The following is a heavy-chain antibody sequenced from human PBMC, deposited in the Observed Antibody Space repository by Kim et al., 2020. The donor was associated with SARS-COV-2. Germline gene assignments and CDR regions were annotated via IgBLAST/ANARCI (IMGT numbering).Heavy chain of an antibody. J-gene: IGHJ4*02. CDR3: ARSEGRASWHQFDY. CDR1: SDSFSAYY. Sequence: LSLTCTVSSDSFSAYYWSWIRHLPGKGLEWIGYIFYGGDTNYNPSLKSRVTISWDTSRNQFSLDVTSVTDADTAVYYCARSEGRASWHQFDYWGQG. CDR2: IFYGGDT. V-gene: IGHV4-59*01.